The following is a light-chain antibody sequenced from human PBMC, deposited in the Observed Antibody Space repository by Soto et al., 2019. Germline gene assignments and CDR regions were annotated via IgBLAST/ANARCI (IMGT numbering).Light chain of an antibody. CDR2: DVS. J-gene: IGLJ2*01. V-gene: IGLV2-8*01. CDR3: SSYAGSNIVV. Sequence: QSALTQPPSASGSPGQSVTISCTGSSSDVGGYNYVSWYQQHPGKAPKLMIYDVSKQPSGVPDRFFGSKTGNTASLTVSGVQAEDEADYYCSSYAGSNIVVFGGGTKLTV. CDR1: SSDVGGYNY.